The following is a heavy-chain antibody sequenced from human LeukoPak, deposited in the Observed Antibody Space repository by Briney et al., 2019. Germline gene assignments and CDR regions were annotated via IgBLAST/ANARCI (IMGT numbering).Heavy chain of an antibody. Sequence: GGSLRLSCAASGFTVSSNYMSWVRQAPGKGLEWVSVIYSGGSTYYADSVKGRFTISRDNSKNTLYLQMNSLRAEDTAVYYCARDSPPKDGDYPYYFDYWGQGTLVTVSS. D-gene: IGHD4-17*01. CDR1: GFTVSSNY. V-gene: IGHV3-66*01. CDR3: ARDSPPKDGDYPYYFDY. CDR2: IYSGGST. J-gene: IGHJ4*02.